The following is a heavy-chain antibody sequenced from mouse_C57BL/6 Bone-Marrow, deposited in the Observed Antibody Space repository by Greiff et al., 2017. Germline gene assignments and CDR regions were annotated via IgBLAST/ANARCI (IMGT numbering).Heavy chain of an antibody. CDR3: ARITTVVATSDYYAMDY. J-gene: IGHJ4*01. CDR2: ISDGGSYT. CDR1: GFTFSSYA. D-gene: IGHD1-1*01. Sequence: DVKLVESGGGLVKPGGSLKLSCAASGFTFSSYAMSWVRQTPEKRLEWVATISDGGSYTYYPDNVKGRFTISRDNAKNNLYLQMSHLKSEDTAMYYCARITTVVATSDYYAMDYWGQGTSVTVSS. V-gene: IGHV5-4*03.